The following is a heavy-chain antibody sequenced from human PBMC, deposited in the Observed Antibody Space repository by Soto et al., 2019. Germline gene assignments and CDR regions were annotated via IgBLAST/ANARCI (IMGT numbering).Heavy chain of an antibody. V-gene: IGHV4-39*01. D-gene: IGHD7-27*01. CDR2: IYYSGRT. J-gene: IGHJ3*02. CDR3: ARSRAVVWGPLDAFDI. Sequence: QLQLQESGPGLVKPSETLSLTCTVSGGSISSSSYYWGWIRQPPGKGLEWIGSIYYSGRTYYNPSLRDRVTISVDTSKNQSSLKLGSVTAADTAVYYCARSRAVVWGPLDAFDIWGQGTMVTVSS. CDR1: GGSISSSSYY.